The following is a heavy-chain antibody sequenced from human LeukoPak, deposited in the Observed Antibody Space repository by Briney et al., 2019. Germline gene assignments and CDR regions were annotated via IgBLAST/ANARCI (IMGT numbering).Heavy chain of an antibody. V-gene: IGHV4-34*01. CDR1: GGSFSGYY. Sequence: SETLSLTCAVYGGSFSGYYWSWIRQPPGKGLEWIGEISHSGTTHYTPSLKTRVTISLDTSKNQFSLKLTSVTAADAAVYYCARGGIVAAADYWGQGTLVTVSS. CDR3: ARGGIVAAADY. J-gene: IGHJ4*02. CDR2: ISHSGTT. D-gene: IGHD6-13*01.